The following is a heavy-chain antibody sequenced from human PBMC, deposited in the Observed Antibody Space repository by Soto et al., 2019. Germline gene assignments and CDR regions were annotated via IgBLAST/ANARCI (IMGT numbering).Heavy chain of an antibody. Sequence: EVHLLESGGGLVRPGGSLRLSCAASGFTFSSYAMTWVRQAPGKGLEWVSGVSGTGGSAYYADSVKGRFTISRDKSTNTPYLHMISLRAEEEAVDYCATDTAYRDYDLEYWGQGTLVTVSS. D-gene: IGHD4-17*01. V-gene: IGHV3-23*01. CDR3: ATDTAYRDYDLEY. J-gene: IGHJ4*02. CDR2: VSGTGGSA. CDR1: GFTFSSYA.